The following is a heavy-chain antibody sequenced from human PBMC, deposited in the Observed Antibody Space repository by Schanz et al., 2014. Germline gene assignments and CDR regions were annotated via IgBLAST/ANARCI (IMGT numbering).Heavy chain of an antibody. CDR2: IYSGIGA. V-gene: IGHV3-66*01. Sequence: EVRLVESGGGLVQPGGSLRLSCAVSGFTVSSNHMSWVRQAPGKGLEWVSVIYSGIGAYYADSVKDRFTVSRDNSKNTVYLQMNRLRAEDTAVYYCARVHHYDPSGWGYFDYWGQGALVTVSS. J-gene: IGHJ4*02. CDR1: GFTVSSNH. D-gene: IGHD3-22*01. CDR3: ARVHHYDPSGWGYFDY.